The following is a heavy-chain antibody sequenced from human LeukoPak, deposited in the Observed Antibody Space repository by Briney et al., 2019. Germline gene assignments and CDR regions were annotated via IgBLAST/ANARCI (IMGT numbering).Heavy chain of an antibody. D-gene: IGHD3-16*02. CDR1: GFTFSSYD. Sequence: GGSLRLSCAACGFTFSSYDMHWVRQATGKGLEWVSAIGTAGDTYYPGSVKGQSTISRENAKNSLYLQMNSLRAGDTAVYYCARVLTPNYDYVWGSYRPTCFDYWGQGTLVTVSS. CDR2: IGTAGDT. CDR3: ARVLTPNYDYVWGSYRPTCFDY. J-gene: IGHJ4*02. V-gene: IGHV3-13*03.